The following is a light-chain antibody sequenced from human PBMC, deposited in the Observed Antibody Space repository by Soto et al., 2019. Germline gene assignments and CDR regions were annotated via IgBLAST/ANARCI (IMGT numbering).Light chain of an antibody. V-gene: IGLV2-14*01. CDR1: SSDVGGYKY. CDR2: EVS. Sequence: SVLTQPASVSGSPGQSITISCTGTSSDVGGYKYVSWHQLHPGKAPKLIIYEVSNRPSGVSNRFSGSKSGNTASLTISGLQAEDEADYYCSSYSRSTAYVFGTGTRSPS. CDR3: SSYSRSTAYV. J-gene: IGLJ1*01.